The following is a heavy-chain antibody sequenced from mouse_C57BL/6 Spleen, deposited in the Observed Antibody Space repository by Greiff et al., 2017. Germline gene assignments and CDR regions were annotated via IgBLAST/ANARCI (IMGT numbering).Heavy chain of an antibody. CDR2: INPNYGTT. V-gene: IGHV1-39*01. J-gene: IGHJ3*01. Sequence: EVQLQQSGPELVKPGASVKISCKASGYSFTDYNMNWVKQSNGKSLEWIGVINPNYGTTSYNQKFKGKATLTVDQASSTAAMQLNSLTSEDSAVYYVASARYDYDEGFAYWGQGTLVTVSA. CDR1: GYSFTDYN. D-gene: IGHD2-4*01. CDR3: ASARYDYDEGFAY.